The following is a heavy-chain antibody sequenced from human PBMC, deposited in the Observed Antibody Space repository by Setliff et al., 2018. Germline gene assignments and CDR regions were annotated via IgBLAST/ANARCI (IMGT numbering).Heavy chain of an antibody. J-gene: IGHJ4*02. D-gene: IGHD3-22*01. CDR2: MNPNSGNT. CDR1: GYTFTSYD. Sequence: GASVKVSCKASGYTFTSYDINWVRQATGQGLEWMGWMNPNSGNTGYAQKFHGRVTMTRNTSISTAYMELNGLRSEDTAVYFCARAPAYVGNLMVVVTTEGYYFDSWGQGTLVTVSS. CDR3: ARAPAYVGNLMVVVTTEGYYFDS. V-gene: IGHV1-8*01.